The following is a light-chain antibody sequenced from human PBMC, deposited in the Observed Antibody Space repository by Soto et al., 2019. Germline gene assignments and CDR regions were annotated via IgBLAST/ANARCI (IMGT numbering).Light chain of an antibody. CDR1: QSVLYSSNNKNY. CDR3: QQYFDVPFT. V-gene: IGKV4-1*01. CDR2: WAS. J-gene: IGKJ4*01. Sequence: DIVMTQSPDSLAVSLGERATINCKSSQSVLYSSNNKNYLAWYQQKPGQPPKLLIYWASTRESGVPDRFSGSGSGTDFTLTISSPEAEDVAFYWCQQYFDVPFTFGGGTKVDIK.